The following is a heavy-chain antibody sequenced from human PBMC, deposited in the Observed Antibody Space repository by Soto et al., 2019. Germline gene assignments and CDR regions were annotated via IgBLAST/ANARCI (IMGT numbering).Heavy chain of an antibody. CDR1: GYTFTSYG. V-gene: IGHV1-18*01. Sequence: ASVKVSCKASGYTFTSYGISWVRQAPGQGLEWMGWISAYNGNTNYAQKLQGRVTMTTDTSTSTAYMELRSLRSDDTAVYYCARDGSSWYKSSLKTDYYYYYGMDVWGQGTTVTVSS. CDR3: ARDGSSWYKSSLKTDYYYYYGMDV. D-gene: IGHD6-13*01. CDR2: ISAYNGNT. J-gene: IGHJ6*02.